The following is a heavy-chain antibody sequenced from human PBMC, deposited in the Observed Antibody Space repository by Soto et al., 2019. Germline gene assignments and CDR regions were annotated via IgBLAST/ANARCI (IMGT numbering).Heavy chain of an antibody. CDR2: ISSNGGST. J-gene: IGHJ5*02. V-gene: IGHV3-64*01. Sequence: EVQLVESGGGLVQPGGSQRLSCAASGFTFSSYAMHWVRQAPGKGLEYVSAISSNGGSTYYANSVKGRFTISRDNSKNTLYLQMGSLRAEDMAVYYCARDISGSGSYNPPDGWFDPWGQGTLVTVSS. D-gene: IGHD3-10*01. CDR1: GFTFSSYA. CDR3: ARDISGSGSYNPPDGWFDP.